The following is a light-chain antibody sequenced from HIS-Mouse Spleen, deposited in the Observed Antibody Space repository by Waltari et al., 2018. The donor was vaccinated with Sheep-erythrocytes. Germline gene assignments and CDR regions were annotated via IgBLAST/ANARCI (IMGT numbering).Light chain of an antibody. J-gene: IGKJ3*01. V-gene: IGKV3-20*01. CDR3: QQYGSSPFT. CDR2: GAS. CDR1: QSVSSSY. Sequence: EIASTQSPGTLSLSPGERATLSCRASQSVSSSYLAWYQQKPGQAPRRLIYGASSRATGIPDRFSGSGSGTDFTLTISRLEPEDFAVYYCQQYGSSPFTCGPGTKVDIK.